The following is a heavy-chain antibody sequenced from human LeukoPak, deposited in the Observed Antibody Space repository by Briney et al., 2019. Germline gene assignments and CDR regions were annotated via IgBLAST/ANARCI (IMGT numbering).Heavy chain of an antibody. Sequence: PSDTLSLTCTVSGGSISSYYWSWLRQPAGKGLEWIGRIYTSGSTNYNPSLKSRGTMSVDTSKNQFSLKLSSVTAADTAVYYCARDTAMAPDYYFDYWGQGTLVTVSS. CDR2: IYTSGST. CDR3: ARDTAMAPDYYFDY. V-gene: IGHV4-4*07. J-gene: IGHJ4*02. CDR1: GGSISSYY. D-gene: IGHD5-18*01.